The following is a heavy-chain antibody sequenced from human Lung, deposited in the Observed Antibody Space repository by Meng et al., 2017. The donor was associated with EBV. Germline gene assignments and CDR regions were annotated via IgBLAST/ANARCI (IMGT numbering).Heavy chain of an antibody. D-gene: IGHD2-2*02. J-gene: IGHJ5*02. CDR1: DGSLSGYY. V-gene: IGHV4-34*01. Sequence: QALPPPGGAGLFQPSGTLSSAGAGYDGSLSGYYWSWIRQPPGKGLEWIGEINHSGSTSYNPSLKGRVTILVDTSKNQFSLKLTSVTAADTAVYYCATYTGGRFGPWGQGTLVTVSS. CDR3: ATYTGGRFGP. CDR2: INHSGST.